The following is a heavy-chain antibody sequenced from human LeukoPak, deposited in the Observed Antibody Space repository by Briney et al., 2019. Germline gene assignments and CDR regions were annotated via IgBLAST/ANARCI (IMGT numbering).Heavy chain of an antibody. CDR1: GGSISSSSYY. CDR2: IYYSGST. V-gene: IGHV4-39*07. J-gene: IGHJ4*02. CDR3: ARGAYFDS. Sequence: PSETLSLTCTVSGGSISSSSYYWGWIRQPPGKGLEWIGSIYYSGSTYYNPSLKSRVTISVDTSKNQFSLKLSSVTAADTAVYYCARGAYFDSWGQGSLVTVSS.